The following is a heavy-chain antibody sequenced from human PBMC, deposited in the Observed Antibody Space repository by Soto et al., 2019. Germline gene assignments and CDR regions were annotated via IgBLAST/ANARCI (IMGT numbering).Heavy chain of an antibody. CDR3: ARGGSFYALVTGYFRDNYYFDY. CDR1: GFTLSNNY. Sequence: GSLRLSCAASGFTLSNNYMNWVRQAPGKGPEWASVIYSDGRTYYADSVKGRFTISRDNSKSTLYLHMNNLRAEDTAVYYCARGGSFYALVTGYFRDNYYFDYWGQGTLVTVSS. D-gene: IGHD3-9*01. V-gene: IGHV3-53*01. J-gene: IGHJ4*02. CDR2: IYSDGRT.